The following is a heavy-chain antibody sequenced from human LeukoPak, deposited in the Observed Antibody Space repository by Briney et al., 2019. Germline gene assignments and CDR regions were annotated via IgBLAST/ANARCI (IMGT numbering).Heavy chain of an antibody. CDR3: VKGHDSSGYYLSYFDY. D-gene: IGHD3-22*01. CDR1: GFTFSSYA. V-gene: IGHV3-64D*09. CDR2: ISSNGGTT. J-gene: IGHJ4*02. Sequence: GGSLRLSCSASGFTFSSYAMHWVRQAPGKGLEYVSTISSNGGTTCYADSVKGRFTISRDNSKNTLYLQMSSLRAEDTAVYYCVKGHDSSGYYLSYFDYWGQGALVTVSS.